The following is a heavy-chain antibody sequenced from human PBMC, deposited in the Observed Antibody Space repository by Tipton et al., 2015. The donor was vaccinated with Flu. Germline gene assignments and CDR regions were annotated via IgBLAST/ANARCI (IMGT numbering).Heavy chain of an antibody. V-gene: IGHV3-53*01. CDR2: IYRGTIT. J-gene: IGHJ3*01. CDR1: GFTVSSNY. CDR3: ARGEGFYDSTGFAGAFDV. D-gene: IGHD3-22*01. Sequence: SLRLSCVASGFTVSSNYMSWARQAPGRGLEWVALIYRGTITYYGDSVKGRFTISRDNGKNTLYLQMDSLRAEDTAVYHCARGEGFYDSTGFAGAFDVWGQGTKVTVAS.